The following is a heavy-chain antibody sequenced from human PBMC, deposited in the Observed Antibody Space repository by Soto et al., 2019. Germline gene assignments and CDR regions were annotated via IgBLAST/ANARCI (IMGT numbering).Heavy chain of an antibody. CDR1: GGSISSYY. CDR2: IYYSGST. V-gene: IGHV4-59*08. CDR3: ARHGEHSGHWYFDY. J-gene: IGHJ4*02. D-gene: IGHD6-6*01. Sequence: QVQMQETGPGLVKPSETLSLTCTVAGGSISSYYWSWIRQPPGKGLEWIGYIYYSGSTNYNPSLKSRVTISVDTTKNHFSLKLTSVTAADTAVYYCARHGEHSGHWYFDYWGQGTMVTVSS.